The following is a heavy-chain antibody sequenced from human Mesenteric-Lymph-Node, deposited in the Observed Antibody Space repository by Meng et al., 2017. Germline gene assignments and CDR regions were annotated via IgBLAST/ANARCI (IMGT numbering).Heavy chain of an antibody. J-gene: IGHJ4*02. CDR1: GFTFGDSA. Sequence: ESLKISCTASGFTFGDSAMNWFRQAPGKGLEWVSAISASGGSTHNADSVKGRFTISRDNSKSTLFLQMNSLRAEDTAIYYCAKDRLHYYDSSGYYGLHYWGQGRLVTVSS. CDR3: AKDRLHYYDSSGYYGLHY. V-gene: IGHV3-23*01. D-gene: IGHD3-22*01. CDR2: ISASGGST.